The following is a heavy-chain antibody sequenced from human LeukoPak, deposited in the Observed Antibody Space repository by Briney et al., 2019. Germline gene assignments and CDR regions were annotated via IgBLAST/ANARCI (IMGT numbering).Heavy chain of an antibody. V-gene: IGHV4-59*01. J-gene: IGHJ4*02. CDR3: SRGNYYGSGSYDC. D-gene: IGHD3-10*01. CDR2: IYYSGST. Sequence: PSETLSLTCTVSGGSISSYYWSWIRHPPGKGLEWIGYIYYSGSTNYNPSLKSRVTISIDTSNNQFSLKLSSVTAADTAVYYCSRGNYYGSGSYDCWGQGTLVTVSS. CDR1: GGSISSYY.